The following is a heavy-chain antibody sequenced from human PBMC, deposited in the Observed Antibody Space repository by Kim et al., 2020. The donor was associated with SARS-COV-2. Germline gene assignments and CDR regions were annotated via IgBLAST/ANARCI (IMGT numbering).Heavy chain of an antibody. V-gene: IGHV3-15*01. CDR3: NSYLGDYCGGDCYSRV. J-gene: IGHJ6*02. D-gene: IGHD2-21*02. CDR1: GFTFRNAW. Sequence: GGSLRLSCAASGFTFRNAWMNWVRQAPGKGLEWVGRIKSKTNGGTTGYAAPVKGRFTISRDDYKNTLYLQMNSLKTEDTAVYYCNSYLGDYCGGDCYSRVWGQGTTVTVSS. CDR2: IKSKTNGGTT.